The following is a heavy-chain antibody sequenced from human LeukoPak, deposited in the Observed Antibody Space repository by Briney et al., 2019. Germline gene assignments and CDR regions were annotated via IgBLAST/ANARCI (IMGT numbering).Heavy chain of an antibody. CDR3: ARDLYSSSWYSYSY. Sequence: GASVKVSCKASGYTFTGYYMHWVRQAPGQGLEWMGRINPNSGGTNYAQKFQGRVTMTRDTSISTAYMELSRLRSDDTAVYYCARDLYSSSWYSYSYWGQGTLVTVSS. CDR1: GYTFTGYY. J-gene: IGHJ4*02. V-gene: IGHV1-2*06. CDR2: INPNSGGT. D-gene: IGHD6-13*01.